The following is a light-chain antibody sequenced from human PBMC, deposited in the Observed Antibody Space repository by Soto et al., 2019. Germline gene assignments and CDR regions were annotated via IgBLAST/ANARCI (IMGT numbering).Light chain of an antibody. CDR2: DAN. Sequence: DIHLTQSPSSLSASVGDRVTITCQASQDISTSLNWYQHKPGKAPKLLIYDANNLERGVPSRFSGSGSGTDFAFTISNVQPEDIATYYCQQYDKIPPITFGQGTRLDIK. CDR3: QQYDKIPPIT. CDR1: QDISTS. J-gene: IGKJ5*01. V-gene: IGKV1-33*01.